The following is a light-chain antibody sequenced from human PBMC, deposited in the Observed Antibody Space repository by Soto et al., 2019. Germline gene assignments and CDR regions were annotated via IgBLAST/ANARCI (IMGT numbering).Light chain of an antibody. J-gene: IGKJ1*01. Sequence: DIQMTQSASTLSASVGDRVTITCRASQSISSWVAWHQQKLGKAPKLLIYYASTLEGGVPSRFSGSGSGTEFTLTITSLQPDDFATYHCQQYYSYSWTFGQGTKVDIK. CDR3: QQYYSYSWT. V-gene: IGKV1-5*01. CDR2: YAS. CDR1: QSISSW.